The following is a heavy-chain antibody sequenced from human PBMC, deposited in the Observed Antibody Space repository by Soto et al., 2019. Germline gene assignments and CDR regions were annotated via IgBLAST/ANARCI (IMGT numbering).Heavy chain of an antibody. D-gene: IGHD3-10*01. Sequence: PSETLSLTCAVSGGSISGSYYYWGWLRQSPGKGPEWIGSVFYTGFTSYNPSLRSRITIAVDTSKNQFSLKLNSVAAADTAFYYCATTRGLAVGGSFDYWGQGMLVTVSS. J-gene: IGHJ4*02. V-gene: IGHV4-39*01. CDR2: VFYTGFT. CDR3: ATTRGLAVGGSFDY. CDR1: GGSISGSYYY.